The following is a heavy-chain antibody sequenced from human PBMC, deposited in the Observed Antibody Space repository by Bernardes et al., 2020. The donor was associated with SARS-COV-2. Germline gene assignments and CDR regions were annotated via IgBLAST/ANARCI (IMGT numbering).Heavy chain of an antibody. J-gene: IGHJ5*02. CDR3: AAGPNWFDH. CDR1: GLTFTSSA. Sequence: SVKVSCEASGLTFTSSAVQWVRQDRGQRLEWMGWIDVDGGGTNYAQKFQERVTITWDVSTRTAYMDLSSLRSEDTAVYYCAAGPNWFDHWGQGTLLTVSS. V-gene: IGHV1-58*01. CDR2: IDVDGGGT.